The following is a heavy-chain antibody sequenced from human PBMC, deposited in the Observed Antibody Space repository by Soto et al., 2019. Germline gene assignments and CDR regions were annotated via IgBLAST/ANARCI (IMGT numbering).Heavy chain of an antibody. V-gene: IGHV3-30-3*01. D-gene: IGHD6-13*01. CDR1: GFTFSSYA. J-gene: IGHJ6*02. CDR3: ARVKIVKAKNPYSRATDYYGMDV. CDR2: ISYDGSNK. Sequence: QVPLVESGGGVVQPGRSLRLSCAASGFTFSSYAMHWVRQAPGKGLEWVAVISYDGSNKYYADSVKGRFTISRDNSKNTLYLQMNSLRAEDTAVYYCARVKIVKAKNPYSRATDYYGMDVWGQGTTVTVSS.